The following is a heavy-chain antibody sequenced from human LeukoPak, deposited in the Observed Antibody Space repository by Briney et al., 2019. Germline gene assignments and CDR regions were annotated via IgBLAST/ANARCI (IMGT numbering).Heavy chain of an antibody. D-gene: IGHD3-3*01. CDR2: VNSDGSTT. V-gene: IGHV3-74*01. J-gene: IGHJ4*02. CDR1: GFTFSSYW. Sequence: PGGSLRLSCAGSGFTFSSYWMHWVRQAPGKGLVWVSRVNSDGSTTSYADSVKGRFTISGDNAKNTLYLQMNSLRAEDTAVYYCARAWSGSLDSWGQGTLVTVSS. CDR3: ARAWSGSLDS.